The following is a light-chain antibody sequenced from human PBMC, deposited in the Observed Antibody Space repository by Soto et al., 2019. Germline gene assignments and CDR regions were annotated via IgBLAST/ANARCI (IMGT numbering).Light chain of an antibody. V-gene: IGLV2-8*01. CDR1: IRDVDYYNY. CDR3: SARAGPYVV. Sequence: QSVLTQPPSASGSPGQSVTISCTGTIRDVDYYNYVSWYQQHPGKAPKLMIYEVSERPSGVPDRFSGSKSGISASLTVSGLQAEDEADYYCSARAGPYVVFGGGTKVTVL. J-gene: IGLJ2*01. CDR2: EVS.